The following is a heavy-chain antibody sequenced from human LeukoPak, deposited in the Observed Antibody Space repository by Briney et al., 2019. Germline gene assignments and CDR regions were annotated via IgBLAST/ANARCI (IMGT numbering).Heavy chain of an antibody. V-gene: IGHV4-30-4*01. CDR3: ARHPQEDTAMAIDY. CDR1: GGSIRIGGCY. J-gene: IGHJ4*02. CDR2: IYYTGTT. Sequence: SETLSLTCSVSGGSIRIGGCYWGWIRQHPGKGPELIGYIYYTGTTYYNPSLKSRVTISLDTSKNQFSLKLSSVTAADTAVYYCARHPQEDTAMAIDYWGQGTLVTVSS. D-gene: IGHD5-18*01.